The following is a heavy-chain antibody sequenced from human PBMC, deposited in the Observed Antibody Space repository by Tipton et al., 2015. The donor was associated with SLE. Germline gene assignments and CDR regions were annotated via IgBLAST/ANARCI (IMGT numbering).Heavy chain of an antibody. J-gene: IGHJ4*02. CDR1: GGSISSYY. D-gene: IGHD5-18*01. Sequence: TLSLTCTVSGGSISSYYWSWIRQPPGKGLEWIGYIYYSGSTNYNPSLKSRVTISVDTSKNQFSLNLRSVTAADTAVYYCARGRVDTALGYFDYWGQGTLVTVSS. CDR3: ARGRVDTALGYFDY. V-gene: IGHV4-59*12. CDR2: IYYSGST.